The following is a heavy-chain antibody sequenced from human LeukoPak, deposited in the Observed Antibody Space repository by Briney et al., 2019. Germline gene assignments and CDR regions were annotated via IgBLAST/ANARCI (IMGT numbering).Heavy chain of an antibody. V-gene: IGHV3-74*01. Sequence: PGGSLRLSCAASGFTFSSYWMHWVRQAPGKGLVWVSHINSDGSSTSYADSVKARFTISRDNAKNTVYLQMNSLRVEDTAVYFCARDGSSARGDYWGQGTLVTVSP. CDR3: ARDGSSARGDY. CDR2: INSDGSST. D-gene: IGHD2-2*01. CDR1: GFTFSSYW. J-gene: IGHJ4*02.